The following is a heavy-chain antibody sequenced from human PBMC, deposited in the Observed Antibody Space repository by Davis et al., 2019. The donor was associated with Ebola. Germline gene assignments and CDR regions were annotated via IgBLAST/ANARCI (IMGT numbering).Heavy chain of an antibody. CDR1: GGSISSGGYY. D-gene: IGHD3-16*01. CDR3: ASWGVHAWGGGMDV. CDR2: IYYSGST. Sequence: LRLSCTVSGGSISSGGYYWSWIRQHPGKGLEWIGYIYYSGSTYYNPSLKSRVTISVDTSKNQFSLKLSSVTAADTAVYYCASWGVHAWGGGMDVWGQGTTVTVSS. V-gene: IGHV4-31*03. J-gene: IGHJ6*02.